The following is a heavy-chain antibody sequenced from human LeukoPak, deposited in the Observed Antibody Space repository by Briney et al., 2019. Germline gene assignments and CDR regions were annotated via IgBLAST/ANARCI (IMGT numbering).Heavy chain of an antibody. Sequence: SETLSLTCTVSGGSISSYYWSWIRQPPGKGLEWLGYIYYSGSTNYNPSLKSRVTISVDTSKNQFSLKLSSVTAADTAVYYCARAAYYYDSSGYYQLWGQGTLVTVSS. J-gene: IGHJ4*02. CDR1: GGSISSYY. V-gene: IGHV4-59*12. CDR3: ARAAYYYDSSGYYQL. D-gene: IGHD3-22*01. CDR2: IYYSGST.